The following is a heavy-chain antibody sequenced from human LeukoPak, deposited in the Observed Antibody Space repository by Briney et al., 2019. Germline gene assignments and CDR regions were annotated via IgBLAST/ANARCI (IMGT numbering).Heavy chain of an antibody. Sequence: GGSLRLSCAASGFTFSSYAMHWVRQAPGKGLEWVAVISYDGSNKYYADSVKGRFTISRDNSKNTLYPQMNSLRAEDTAVYYCARDSDYYDSSKTNWFDPWGQGTLVTVSS. D-gene: IGHD3-22*01. CDR2: ISYDGSNK. CDR1: GFTFSSYA. V-gene: IGHV3-30*01. J-gene: IGHJ5*02. CDR3: ARDSDYYDSSKTNWFDP.